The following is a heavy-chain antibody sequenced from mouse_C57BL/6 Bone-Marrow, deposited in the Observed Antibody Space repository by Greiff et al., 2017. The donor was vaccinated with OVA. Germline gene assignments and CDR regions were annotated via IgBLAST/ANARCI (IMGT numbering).Heavy chain of an antibody. V-gene: IGHV1-7*01. Sequence: QVQLQQSGAELAKPGASVKLSCKASGYTFTSYWMHWVKQRPGQGLEWIGYINPSSGYTKYNQKFKDKATLTADKSSSTAYMELRSLTSEDSAVYYCARRDYGSSFYYAMDYWGQGTSVTVSS. CDR1: GYTFTSYW. CDR2: INPSSGYT. J-gene: IGHJ4*01. CDR3: ARRDYGSSFYYAMDY. D-gene: IGHD1-1*01.